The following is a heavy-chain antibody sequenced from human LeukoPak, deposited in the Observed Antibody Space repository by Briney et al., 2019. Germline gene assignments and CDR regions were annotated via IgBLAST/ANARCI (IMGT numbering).Heavy chain of an antibody. CDR1: GDSVSSNSAA. J-gene: IGHJ6*02. Sequence: SQTLSLTCAISGDSVSSNSAAWNWIRQSPSRSLEWLGRTYYRSKWYNDYAISVKSRITINPDTSKNQFYLQLNSVTPEDTALYYYARDRNDVVRYGMDVWGQGTTVTVSS. CDR2: TYYRSKWYN. CDR3: ARDRNDVVRYGMDV. D-gene: IGHD1-1*01. V-gene: IGHV6-1*01.